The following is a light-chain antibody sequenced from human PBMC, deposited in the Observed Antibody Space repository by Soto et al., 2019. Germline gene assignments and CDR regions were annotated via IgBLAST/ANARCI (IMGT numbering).Light chain of an antibody. CDR1: QNVRRN. J-gene: IGKJ3*01. CDR3: QQYKNWPPVFT. V-gene: IGKV3D-15*01. Sequence: EIMMTQSPATLSVSLGERATLFCRASQNVRRNLAWYQQKPGQAPRLLIHGASSRATGSPDRFSGSGFGTEFTLTSNSLQSEDFAVYYCQQYKNWPPVFTFGPGNKVEI. CDR2: GAS.